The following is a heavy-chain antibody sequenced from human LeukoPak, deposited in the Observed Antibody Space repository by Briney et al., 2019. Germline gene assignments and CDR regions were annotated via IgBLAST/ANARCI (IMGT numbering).Heavy chain of an antibody. D-gene: IGHD6-6*01. V-gene: IGHV3-30*02. CDR3: ASQGYSSSPRYWYFDL. CDR1: GFTFSTYG. CDR2: IRYDGSEG. J-gene: IGHJ2*01. Sequence: GGSLRLSCAASGFTFSTYGMHWVRQAPGKGLDWVAFIRYDGSEGYYADSVKGRFTISRDNSKNTLYLQMNSLRAEDTAVYYCASQGYSSSPRYWYFDLWGRGTLVTVSS.